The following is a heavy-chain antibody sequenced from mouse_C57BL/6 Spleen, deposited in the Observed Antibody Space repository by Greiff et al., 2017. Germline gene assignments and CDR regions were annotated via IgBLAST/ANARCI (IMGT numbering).Heavy chain of an antibody. V-gene: IGHV1-15*01. D-gene: IGHD5-1-1*01. CDR2: IDPETGGT. Sequence: VHLVESGAELVRPGASVTLSCKASGYSFTDYEMHWVKQTPVHGLEWIGAIDPETGGTAYNQKFKGKAILTADKSSSTAYMELRSLTSEDSAVYYCTRNTVYYAMEYWGQGASVTVSS. J-gene: IGHJ4*01. CDR1: GYSFTDYE. CDR3: TRNTVYYAMEY.